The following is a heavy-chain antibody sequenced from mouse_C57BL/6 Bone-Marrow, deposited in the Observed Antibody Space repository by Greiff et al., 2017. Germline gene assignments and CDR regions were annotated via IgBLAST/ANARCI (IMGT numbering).Heavy chain of an antibody. D-gene: IGHD2-5*01. V-gene: IGHV1-82*01. CDR1: GYAFSSSW. CDR3: ARAGGYSNPYYFDD. CDR2: IYPGDGDT. J-gene: IGHJ2*01. Sequence: VQGVESGPELVKPGASVKISCKASGYAFSSSWMNWVKQRPGKGLEWIGRIYPGDGDTNYNGKFKGKATLTADKSSSTAYMQLSSLTSEDSAVYYCARAGGYSNPYYFDDWGQGTTLTVSS.